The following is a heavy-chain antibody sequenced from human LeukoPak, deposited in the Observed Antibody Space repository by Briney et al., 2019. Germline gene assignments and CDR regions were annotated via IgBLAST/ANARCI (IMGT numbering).Heavy chain of an antibody. CDR1: GFTFSNYN. Sequence: PGGSLRLSCAASGFTFSNYNMIWVRQAPGRGLEWVSSITSSGNYIYYADSLKGRFTISRDNAKSSMSLQMNSLRAEDTAVYYCARDRSSYYTSSGYFDASDIWGQGTVVTVSS. J-gene: IGHJ3*02. CDR2: ITSSGNYI. V-gene: IGHV3-21*01. D-gene: IGHD3-22*01. CDR3: ARDRSSYYTSSGYFDASDI.